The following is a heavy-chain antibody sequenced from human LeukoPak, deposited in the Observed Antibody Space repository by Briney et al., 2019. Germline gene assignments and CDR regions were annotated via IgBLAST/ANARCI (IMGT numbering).Heavy chain of an antibody. J-gene: IGHJ5*02. Sequence: SETLSLTCTASGGSISSSSYYWGWIRQPPGKGLEWIGSIYYSGSTYYNPSLKSRVTISVDTSKNQFSLKLSSVTAADTAVYYCARRDYCSSTSCYTAWFDPWGQGTLVTVSS. CDR1: GGSISSSSYY. D-gene: IGHD2-2*02. V-gene: IGHV4-39*01. CDR3: ARRDYCSSTSCYTAWFDP. CDR2: IYYSGST.